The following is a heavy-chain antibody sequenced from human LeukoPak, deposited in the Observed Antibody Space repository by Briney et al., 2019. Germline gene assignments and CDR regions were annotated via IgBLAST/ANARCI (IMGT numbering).Heavy chain of an antibody. Sequence: GGSLRLSCAASGFTFSSYSMNWVRQAPGKGLEWVSSISSSSSYIYYADSVKGRFTISRDNAKNSLYLQMNSLRAEDTALYYCAKDIGWGESRPTRPHYYYGMDVWGQGTTVTVSS. J-gene: IGHJ6*02. V-gene: IGHV3-21*04. CDR1: GFTFSSYS. CDR2: ISSSSSYI. D-gene: IGHD3-16*01. CDR3: AKDIGWGESRPTRPHYYYGMDV.